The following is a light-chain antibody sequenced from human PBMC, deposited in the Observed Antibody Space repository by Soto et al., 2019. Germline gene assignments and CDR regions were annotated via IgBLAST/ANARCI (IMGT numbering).Light chain of an antibody. CDR3: MQGTHWPPA. J-gene: IGKJ1*01. V-gene: IGKV2-30*01. CDR1: HSLVYSDGNTY. CDR2: KVS. Sequence: DVVMTQSPLSLPVTLGQPASISCRSSHSLVYSDGNTYLNWFQQRPGQSPRRLIYKVSIRDSGVPDRVSGSGSGTDFTLKISRVEAEDVGIYYCMQGTHWPPAFCQGSKVQIK.